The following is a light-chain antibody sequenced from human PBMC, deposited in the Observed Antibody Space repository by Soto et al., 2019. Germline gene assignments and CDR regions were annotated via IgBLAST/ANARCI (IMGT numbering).Light chain of an antibody. J-gene: IGKJ3*01. CDR2: DAS. Sequence: EIVLTQSPATLSLSPGERATVSFRASQSVTSHLAWYQQKRGQAPRLLIYDASSRASGIPARFSGSGSGTDFTLTISRLEPEDFAVYYCQHYGSSFTFGPGTKVDTK. V-gene: IGKV3-20*01. CDR1: QSVTSH. CDR3: QHYGSSFT.